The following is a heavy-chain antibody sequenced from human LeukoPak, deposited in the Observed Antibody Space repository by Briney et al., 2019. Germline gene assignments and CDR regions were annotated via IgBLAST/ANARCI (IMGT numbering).Heavy chain of an antibody. CDR3: ARDPSYSSGWFDP. Sequence: SETLSLTCTVSGGSINNTIFYWGWIRQPPGKGLEWIGTVYYSGINYSSPSLKSRVTLSVDTSKNQFSLKLSSVTAADTAVYYCARDPSYSSGWFDPWGQGTLVTVSS. CDR1: GGSINNTIFY. D-gene: IGHD6-19*01. J-gene: IGHJ5*02. V-gene: IGHV4-39*07. CDR2: VYYSGIN.